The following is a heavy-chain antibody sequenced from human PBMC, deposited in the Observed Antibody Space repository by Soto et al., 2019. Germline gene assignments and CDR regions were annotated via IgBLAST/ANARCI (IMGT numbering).Heavy chain of an antibody. J-gene: IGHJ5*02. V-gene: IGHV4-31*03. CDR3: ARSVTP. Sequence: QVQLQESGPGLVKPSQTLSLTCTVSGGSISSGGYYWSWIRQHPGKDLAWIGYIYYSGSTYYNPPLERRGIISGATATSLSPLKLSSVIAADTAVYYCARSVTPWGQGTLVSVSS. CDR2: IYYSGST. CDR1: GGSISSGGYY. D-gene: IGHD3-10*01.